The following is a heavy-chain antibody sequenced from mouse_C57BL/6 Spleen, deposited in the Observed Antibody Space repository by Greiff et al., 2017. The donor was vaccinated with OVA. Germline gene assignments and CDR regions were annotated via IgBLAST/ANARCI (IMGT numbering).Heavy chain of an antibody. CDR1: GFTFSSYA. CDR3: TRDRFPYAMDY. CDR2: ISSGGDYI. V-gene: IGHV5-9-1*02. Sequence: EVHLVESGEGLVKPGGSLKLSCAASGFTFSSYAMSWVRQTPEKRLEWVAYISSGGDYIYYADTVKGRFTISRDNARNTLYLQMSSRKSEDTAMYYCTRDRFPYAMDYWGQGTSVTVSS. J-gene: IGHJ4*01.